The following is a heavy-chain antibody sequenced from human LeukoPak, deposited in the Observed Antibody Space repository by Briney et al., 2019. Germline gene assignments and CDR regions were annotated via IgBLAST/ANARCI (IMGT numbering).Heavy chain of an antibody. CDR3: ARDNSPYYDSSGYYYGFDY. J-gene: IGHJ4*02. D-gene: IGHD3-22*01. Sequence: ASVKVSCKASGYTFTGYYMHWVRQAPGQGLEWMGWINPNSGGTNYAQKLQGRVTMTTDTSTSTAYMELRSLRSDDTAVYYCARDNSPYYDSSGYYYGFDYWGQGTLVTVSS. CDR2: INPNSGGT. CDR1: GYTFTGYY. V-gene: IGHV1-2*02.